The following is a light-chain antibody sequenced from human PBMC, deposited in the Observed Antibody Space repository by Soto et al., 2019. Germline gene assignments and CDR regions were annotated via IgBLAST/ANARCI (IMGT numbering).Light chain of an antibody. CDR1: SGDIGSYNR. J-gene: IGLJ1*01. Sequence: QSALTQPASVSGSPGQSITISCTGTSGDIGSYNRVSWYQQHPGKAPKLIIYEVTDRPSGVSNRFSGSKSGNTASLTISELQAKDDAEYYCSSYTNFNTRACVFGSGTKLTVL. CDR2: EVT. CDR3: SSYTNFNTRACV. V-gene: IGLV2-14*01.